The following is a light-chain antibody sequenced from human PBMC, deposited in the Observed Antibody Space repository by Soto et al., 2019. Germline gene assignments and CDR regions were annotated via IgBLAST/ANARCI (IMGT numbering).Light chain of an antibody. CDR3: QQSNSFPIT. CDR1: RVISSW. V-gene: IGKV1-12*01. Sequence: DIQMTQSPSSVSASVGDRVTITCRASRVISSWLAWYQQKPGKAPNLLIYAASNLQSGVPSRFSASGSGTDFTLTITGLQPEHFAPYYCQQSNSFPITFGQGTRLEI. CDR2: AAS. J-gene: IGKJ5*01.